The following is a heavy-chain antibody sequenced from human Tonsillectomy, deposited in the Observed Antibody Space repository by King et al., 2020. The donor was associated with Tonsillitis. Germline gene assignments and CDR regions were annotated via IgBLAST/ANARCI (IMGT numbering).Heavy chain of an antibody. J-gene: IGHJ5*02. CDR1: GYRFTDYY. V-gene: IGHV1-2*02. Sequence: VQLVESGADVKKPGASVKVSCKSSGYRFTDYYVHWVRQAPGQGLEWLGWINPNSGGTNYGQNFQGRVTMSADTSINTAYMELSRLTSDDTAIYYCARRIISGGRFDTWGQGTRVTVSS. CDR3: ARRIISGGRFDT. CDR2: INPNSGGT. D-gene: IGHD2-15*01.